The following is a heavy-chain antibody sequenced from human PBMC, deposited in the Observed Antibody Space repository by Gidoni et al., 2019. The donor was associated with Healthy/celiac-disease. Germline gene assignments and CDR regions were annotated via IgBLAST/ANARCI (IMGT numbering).Heavy chain of an antibody. V-gene: IGHV4-4*02. D-gene: IGHD3-22*01. CDR2: IYHSGST. CDR3: ARGLYYYDSSGPEDYGMDV. J-gene: IGHJ6*02. CDR1: GGSISSSNW. Sequence: QVQLQESGPGLVHPSGTLSLTCAVSGGSISSSNWWSWVRQPPGKGLEWIGEIYHSGSTNYNPSLKSRVTISVDKSKNQFSLKLSSVTAADTAVYYCARGLYYYDSSGPEDYGMDVWGQGTTVTVSS.